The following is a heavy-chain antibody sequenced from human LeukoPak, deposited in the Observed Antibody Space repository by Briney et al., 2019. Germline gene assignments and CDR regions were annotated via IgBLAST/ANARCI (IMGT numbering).Heavy chain of an antibody. Sequence: PGGSLTLSCAASGFTFSTYAMSWVRQAPGKGLEWVSGISASGGTTYYADSVKGRFTISRDNSKNTLYLQMNSLRAEDTAVYYCAKEKTVRGVIAAAGNFDYWGQGTLVTVSS. CDR1: GFTFSTYA. V-gene: IGHV3-23*01. D-gene: IGHD6-13*01. J-gene: IGHJ4*02. CDR3: AKEKTVRGVIAAAGNFDY. CDR2: ISASGGTT.